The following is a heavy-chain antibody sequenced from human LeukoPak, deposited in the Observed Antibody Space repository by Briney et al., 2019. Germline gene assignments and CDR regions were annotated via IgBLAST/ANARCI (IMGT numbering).Heavy chain of an antibody. D-gene: IGHD3-3*01. Sequence: ASVKLSCKASGYTFTDYYMHWVRQAPGQGLEWMGWINPNRGGTNFAQKVQGRVTMTRDTSISTAYMELSRLRSDDTAVYYCARGGHVLRFLEVYWGQGTLVTVSS. CDR2: INPNRGGT. CDR3: ARGGHVLRFLEVY. CDR1: GYTFTDYY. V-gene: IGHV1-2*02. J-gene: IGHJ4*02.